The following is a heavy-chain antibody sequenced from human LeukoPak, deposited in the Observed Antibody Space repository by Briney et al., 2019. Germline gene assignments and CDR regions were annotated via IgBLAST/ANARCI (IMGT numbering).Heavy chain of an antibody. CDR2: IYHSGST. CDR3: AKSNSYGLIDI. Sequence: SETLSLTCTVSGYSISSGYYWGWIRQPPGKGLEWIGSIYHSGSTYYNPSLKSRVTISVDTSKNQFSLKLSSVTAADTAVYYCAKSNSYGLIDIWGQGTMVTVSS. D-gene: IGHD3-16*01. V-gene: IGHV4-38-2*02. CDR1: GYSISSGYY. J-gene: IGHJ3*02.